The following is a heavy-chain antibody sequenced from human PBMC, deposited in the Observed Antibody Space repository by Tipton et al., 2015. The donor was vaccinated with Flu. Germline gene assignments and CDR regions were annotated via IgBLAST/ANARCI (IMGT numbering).Heavy chain of an antibody. D-gene: IGHD1-14*01. V-gene: IGHV4-31*03. Sequence: TLSLTCTVSGGSISSGGYYWSWIRQHPGKGLEWIGYIYYSGSTYYNPSLKSRVTISVDTSKNQFSLKLSSVTAAGTAVYYCARSRIPEPSPFYWGQGTRVTVSS. J-gene: IGHJ4*02. CDR2: IYYSGST. CDR1: GGSISSGGYY. CDR3: ARSRIPEPSPFY.